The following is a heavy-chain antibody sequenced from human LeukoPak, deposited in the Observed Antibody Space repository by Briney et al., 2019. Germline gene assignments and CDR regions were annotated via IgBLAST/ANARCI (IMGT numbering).Heavy chain of an antibody. J-gene: IGHJ4*02. CDR1: GFTFSSYE. V-gene: IGHV3-48*03. D-gene: IGHD4-17*01. Sequence: GGSLRLSCAASGFTFSSYEMNWVRQAPGKGLEWVSYISSSGSTIYYADSVKGRFTISRDNAKNSLYLQMNSLRAEGTAVYYCAREGSMTTVTAGYYWGQGTLVTVSS. CDR2: ISSSGSTI. CDR3: AREGSMTTVTAGYY.